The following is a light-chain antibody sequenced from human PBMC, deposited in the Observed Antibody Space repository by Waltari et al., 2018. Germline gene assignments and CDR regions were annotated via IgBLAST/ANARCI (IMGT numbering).Light chain of an antibody. J-gene: IGKJ4*01. CDR1: EGISSY. Sequence: DIQLTQSPSFLSASVGDRVSITCRASEGISSYLAWYQQRPGKAPKLLIYAASTLHSGVPSRFSGSGSGTEFTLTISSLQPEDFATYFCQQSHSNPITFGGGTKVDIK. CDR2: AAS. V-gene: IGKV1-9*01. CDR3: QQSHSNPIT.